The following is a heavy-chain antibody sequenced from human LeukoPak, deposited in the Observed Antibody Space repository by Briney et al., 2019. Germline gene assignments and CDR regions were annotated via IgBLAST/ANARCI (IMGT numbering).Heavy chain of an antibody. J-gene: IGHJ4*02. CDR3: ARGAGAGYNLQPFDY. V-gene: IGHV4-59*08. CDR1: GGSISSYY. Sequence: PSETLSLTCAVSGGSISSYYWSWIRQPPGKGLEWIGYIYYSGSTKYNPSLKSRVSISVDTSKNQFSLKLSSVTAADTAVYYCARGAGAGYNLQPFDYWGQGTLVTVSS. D-gene: IGHD5-24*01. CDR2: IYYSGST.